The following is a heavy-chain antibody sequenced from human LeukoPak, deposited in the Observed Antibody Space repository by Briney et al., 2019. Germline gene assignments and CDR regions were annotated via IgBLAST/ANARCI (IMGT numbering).Heavy chain of an antibody. CDR1: GYTFTGYY. CDR3: ARDGGPRYYYYMDV. Sequence: ASVKVSCKASGYTFTGYYMHWVRQAPGQGLEWMGWINPNSGGTNYAQKFQGRVTMTRDTSISTAYMELSRLRSDDTAVYYCARDGGPRYYYYMDVWGKGTTVTVSS. J-gene: IGHJ6*03. V-gene: IGHV1-2*02. CDR2: INPNSGGT.